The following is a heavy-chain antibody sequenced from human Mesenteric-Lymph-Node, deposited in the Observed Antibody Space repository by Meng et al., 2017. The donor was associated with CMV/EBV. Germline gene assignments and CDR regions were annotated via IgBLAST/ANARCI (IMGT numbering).Heavy chain of an antibody. CDR2: INHSGST. Sequence: SETLSLTCAVYGGSFSGYYWSWIRQPPGKGLEWIGEINHSGSTNYNPSLKSRVTISVDTSKNQFSLKLTSVTAADTAVYFCARDASTDYYYYGVDAWGQGTTVTVSS. CDR3: ARDASTDYYYYGVDA. CDR1: GGSFSGYY. J-gene: IGHJ6*02. D-gene: IGHD2-2*01. V-gene: IGHV4-34*01.